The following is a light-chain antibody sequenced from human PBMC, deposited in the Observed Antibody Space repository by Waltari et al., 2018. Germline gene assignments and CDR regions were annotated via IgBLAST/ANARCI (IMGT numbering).Light chain of an antibody. J-gene: IGLJ2*01. CDR2: DVS. Sequence: QSALTQPASVSGSPVQSITIYCTGTSRAIGAYKYVSWYQQHPGKAPRLILYDVSSRPSGVPNRFSGSKSGNTASLTISGLQADDDADYYCSSYAGGNSLGIFGAGTKLTVL. V-gene: IGLV2-14*03. CDR1: SRAIGAYKY. CDR3: SSYAGGNSLGI.